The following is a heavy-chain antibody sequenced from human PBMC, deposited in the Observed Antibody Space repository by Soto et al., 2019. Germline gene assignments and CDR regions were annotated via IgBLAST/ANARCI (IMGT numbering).Heavy chain of an antibody. Sequence: QVVLLQSGAEVKGPGSSVRVSCKVSGSTFNNFAFSWVRQAPGHGPEWMGGIVVISNTADYSRRFQDRVTITADTPTSTLYMELGGLTFEDTAVYYCARAIKRWEVHYYFDYWGQGTLVTVSS. J-gene: IGHJ4*02. V-gene: IGHV1-69*06. CDR3: ARAIKRWEVHYYFDY. CDR2: IVVISNTA. CDR1: GSTFNNFA. D-gene: IGHD1-26*01.